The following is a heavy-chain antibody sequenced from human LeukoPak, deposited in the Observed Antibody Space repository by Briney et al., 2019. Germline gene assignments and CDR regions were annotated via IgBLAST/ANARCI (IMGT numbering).Heavy chain of an antibody. J-gene: IGHJ4*02. Sequence: GGSLRLSCVASGFIFSSFGLHWARQAPGKGLEWVAFIRYDGSSKYYADSVKGRFTISRDISRNTPYLEMNSLRPDDTAVYYCAKISSHWGQGTLVTVSS. D-gene: IGHD3-3*02. CDR2: IRYDGSSK. V-gene: IGHV3-30*02. CDR1: GFIFSSFG. CDR3: AKISSH.